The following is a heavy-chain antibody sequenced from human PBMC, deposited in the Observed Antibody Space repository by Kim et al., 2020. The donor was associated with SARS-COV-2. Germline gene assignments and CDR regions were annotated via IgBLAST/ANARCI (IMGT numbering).Heavy chain of an antibody. J-gene: IGHJ4*02. CDR3: ASRRYTGPYYYIDW. D-gene: IGHD1-20*01. Sequence: ESLKGRFTTSRDTATSTLYMQMKSLRAEDTAVYYCASRRYTGPYYYIDWWGQGTPVTVSS. V-gene: IGHV3-74*01.